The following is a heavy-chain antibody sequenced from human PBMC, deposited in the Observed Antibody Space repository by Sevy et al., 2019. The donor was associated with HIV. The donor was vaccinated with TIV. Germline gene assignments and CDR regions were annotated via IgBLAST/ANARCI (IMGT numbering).Heavy chain of an antibody. J-gene: IGHJ6*02. CDR2: IYHSGST. CDR3: ARTSRFLEWLLPGGPDYGMDV. Sequence: SETLSLTCTVSGYSISSGYYWGWIRQPPGKGLEWIGSIYHSGSTYYNPSLKSRVTISVDTSKNQFSLNLSSVTAADTAMYYCARTSRFLEWLLPGGPDYGMDVWGQGTTVTVS. V-gene: IGHV4-38-2*02. D-gene: IGHD3-3*01. CDR1: GYSISSGYY.